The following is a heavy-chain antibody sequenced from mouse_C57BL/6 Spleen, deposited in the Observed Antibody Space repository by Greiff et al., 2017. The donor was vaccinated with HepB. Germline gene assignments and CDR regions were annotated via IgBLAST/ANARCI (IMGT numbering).Heavy chain of an antibody. CDR2: ISDGGSYT. J-gene: IGHJ2*01. Sequence: DVMLVESGGGLVKPGGSLKLSCAASGFTFSSYAMSWVRQTPEKRLEWVATISDGGSYTYYPDNVKGRFTISRDNAKNNLYLHMSHLKSEDTAMYYCAGELTGSYIDYRGQGTTLTVAS. CDR3: AGELTGSYIDY. CDR1: GFTFSSYA. D-gene: IGHD4-1*01. V-gene: IGHV5-4*01.